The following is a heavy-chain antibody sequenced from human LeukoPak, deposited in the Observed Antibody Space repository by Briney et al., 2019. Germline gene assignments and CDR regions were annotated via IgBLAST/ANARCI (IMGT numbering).Heavy chain of an antibody. Sequence: PGGSLRLSCAASRSTFSDYSMNWVREAPGKGLEWVSTISSSGSSIFYAASVKGRFTISRDNARNSLYLQMNSLRAEDTAVYYCGSLDSREDSTSRWGPLDIWGQGTMVTVSS. V-gene: IGHV3-21*01. CDR1: RSTFSDYS. D-gene: IGHD2-2*01. J-gene: IGHJ3*02. CDR2: ISSSGSSI. CDR3: GSLDSREDSTSRWGPLDI.